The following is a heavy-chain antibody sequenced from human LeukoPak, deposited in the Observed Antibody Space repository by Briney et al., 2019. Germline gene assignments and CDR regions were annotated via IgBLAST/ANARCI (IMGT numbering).Heavy chain of an antibody. CDR2: INPNSGGT. V-gene: IGHV1-2*02. Sequence: ASVKVSCKASGYTFTGYYMHWVRQAPGQGLEWMGWINPNSGGTNYAQKFQGRVTMTRDTSISTAYMELSRLRSDDTAVYYCARTRYSYGPLDYWGQGTLVTVSS. J-gene: IGHJ4*02. CDR3: ARTRYSYGPLDY. D-gene: IGHD5-18*01. CDR1: GYTFTGYY.